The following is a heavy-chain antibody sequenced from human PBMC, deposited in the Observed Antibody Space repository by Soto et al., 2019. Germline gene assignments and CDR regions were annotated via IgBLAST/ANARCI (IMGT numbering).Heavy chain of an antibody. CDR1: GFTFSSYE. Sequence: GGSLRLSCAASGFTFSSYEMNWVRQAPGKXLEWVSYISSSGSTIYYADSVKGRFTISRDNAKNSLYLQMNSLRAEDTAVYYCARGIPGGYYDFWSGYLDYWGQGTLVTVSS. J-gene: IGHJ4*02. D-gene: IGHD3-3*01. CDR2: ISSSGSTI. V-gene: IGHV3-48*03. CDR3: ARGIPGGYYDFWSGYLDY.